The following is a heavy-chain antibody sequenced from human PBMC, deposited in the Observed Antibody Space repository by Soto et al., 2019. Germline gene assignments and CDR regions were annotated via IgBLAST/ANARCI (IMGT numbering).Heavy chain of an antibody. V-gene: IGHV4-59*08. CDR2: IYYSGST. J-gene: IGHJ4*02. CDR3: ARHRTSPYQLLFYYFDY. Sequence: SETLSLTCTVSGCSISSYYWSWIRRPPGKGLEWIGYIYYSGSTNYNPSLKSRVTISVDTSKNQFSLKLSSVTAADAAVYYCARHRTSPYQLLFYYFDYWGQGTLVTVSS. CDR1: GCSISSYY. D-gene: IGHD2-2*01.